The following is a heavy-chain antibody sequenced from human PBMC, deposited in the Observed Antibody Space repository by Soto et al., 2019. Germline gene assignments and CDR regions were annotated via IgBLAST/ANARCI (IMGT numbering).Heavy chain of an antibody. CDR2: MNPNSGNT. J-gene: IGHJ4*02. V-gene: IGHV1-8*01. Sequence: QVQLVQSGAEVKKPGASVKVSCKASGYTFTSHDINWVRQATGQGLEWMGWMNPNSGNTGYERKFHGRRTMTRSTSISTVYMQLSSLGSVYTSMYYSARWDSDVCARVDFWGQGTPVTVSS. CDR1: GYTFTSHD. D-gene: IGHD1-26*01. CDR3: ARWDSDVCARVDF.